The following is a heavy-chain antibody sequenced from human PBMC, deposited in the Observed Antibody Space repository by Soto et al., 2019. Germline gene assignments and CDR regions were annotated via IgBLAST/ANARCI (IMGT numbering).Heavy chain of an antibody. CDR1: GFTVSSNY. D-gene: IGHD6-13*01. J-gene: IGHJ6*02. V-gene: IGHV3-53*04. CDR2: IYSGGST. CDR3: ARGLRAAAGTSYYYGMDV. Sequence: GGSLRLSCAASGFTVSSNYMGWVRQAPGKGLEWVSVIYSGGSTYYADSVKGRFTISRHNSKNTLYLQMNSLRAEDTAVYYCARGLRAAAGTSYYYGMDVWGQGTTVTVSS.